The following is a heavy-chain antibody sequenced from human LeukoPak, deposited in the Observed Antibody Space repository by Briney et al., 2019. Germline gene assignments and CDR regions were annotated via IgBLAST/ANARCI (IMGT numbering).Heavy chain of an antibody. CDR1: GGSISDYL. J-gene: IGHJ6*02. V-gene: IGHV4-59*12. D-gene: IGHD1-1*01. CDR3: ARVETYYYGLDV. CDR2: ISYSGST. Sequence: SETLSLTCTVSGGSISDYLWSWIRQPPGKGLEWIGHISYSGSTKYNPSLKTRVIMSIDTSKRQFSLNLPSVTAADTAFYYCARVETYYYGLDVWGQGTTVTVSS.